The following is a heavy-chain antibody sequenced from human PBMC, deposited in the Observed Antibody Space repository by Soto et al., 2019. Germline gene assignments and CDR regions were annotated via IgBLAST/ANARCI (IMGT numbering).Heavy chain of an antibody. J-gene: IGHJ4*02. Sequence: PGGSLRLSCAASGFTFSSYAMHWVRQAPGKGVEWVAVISYDGSNKYYADSVKGRFTISRDNSKNTLYLQMNSLRAEDTAVYYCARDHFMITFGGVLDYWGQGTLVTVSS. V-gene: IGHV3-30-3*01. CDR1: GFTFSSYA. CDR2: ISYDGSNK. CDR3: ARDHFMITFGGVLDY. D-gene: IGHD3-16*01.